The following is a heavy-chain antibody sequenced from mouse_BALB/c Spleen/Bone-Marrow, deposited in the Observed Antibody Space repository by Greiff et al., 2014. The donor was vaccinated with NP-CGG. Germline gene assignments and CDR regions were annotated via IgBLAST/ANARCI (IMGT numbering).Heavy chain of an antibody. Sequence: QGQLKESRPELGKPGASVGVSCKASGYTFTSYYIHWGKQRPGQGLEWIGWTYPGNVNTKYNEKFKGKATLTADKSSSTAYMQLSSLTSEDSAVYFCARDTMDYWGQGTSVTVSS. V-gene: IGHV1S56*01. CDR2: TYPGNVNT. J-gene: IGHJ4*01. CDR1: GYTFTSYY. CDR3: ARDTMDY.